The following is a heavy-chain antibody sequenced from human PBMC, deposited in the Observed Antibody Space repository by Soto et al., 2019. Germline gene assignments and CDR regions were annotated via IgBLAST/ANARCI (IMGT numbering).Heavy chain of an antibody. D-gene: IGHD4-17*01. CDR1: GFSFSNYG. CDR3: VRDVTGVTPGAFDV. Sequence: QVQLVESGGGVVQPGRSLRLSCAASGFSFSNYGMHWVRQAPGKGLEWVAVLRFDGPRESYTDSVKGRFTISRDNSQNTLYLQMSSLRDEDTAVYYCVRDVTGVTPGAFDVWGQGTMVTVSS. V-gene: IGHV3-33*01. J-gene: IGHJ3*01. CDR2: LRFDGPRE.